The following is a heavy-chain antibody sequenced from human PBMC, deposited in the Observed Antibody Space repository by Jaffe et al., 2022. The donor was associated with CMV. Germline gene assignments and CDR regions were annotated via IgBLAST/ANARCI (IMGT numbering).Heavy chain of an antibody. D-gene: IGHD2-21*02. V-gene: IGHV1-3*01. CDR3: AREEVEVVTPQGFQH. CDR1: GYTFTSYA. J-gene: IGHJ1*01. Sequence: QVQLVQSGAEVKKPGASVKVSCKASGYTFTSYAMHWVRQAPGQRLEWMGWINAGNGNTKYSQKFQGRVTITRDTSASTAYMELSSLRSEDTAVYYCAREEVEVVTPQGFQHWGQGTLVTVSS. CDR2: INAGNGNT.